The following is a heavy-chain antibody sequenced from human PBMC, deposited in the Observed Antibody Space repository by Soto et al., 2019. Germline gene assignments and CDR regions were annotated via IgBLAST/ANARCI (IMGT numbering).Heavy chain of an antibody. V-gene: IGHV3-23*01. CDR1: GFTFSRFG. Sequence: EVHLLESGGGLEQPGGYLRLSCAASGFTFSRFGMIWVRQAPGKGLEGVSTINYSGGNTYYADSVKGRCTISRDNSKNTLYLQMNSLRAEDTAVYYCSKSLGATRTFDYWGQVTLVSVSS. CDR3: SKSLGATRTFDY. J-gene: IGHJ4*02. CDR2: INYSGGNT. D-gene: IGHD1-26*01.